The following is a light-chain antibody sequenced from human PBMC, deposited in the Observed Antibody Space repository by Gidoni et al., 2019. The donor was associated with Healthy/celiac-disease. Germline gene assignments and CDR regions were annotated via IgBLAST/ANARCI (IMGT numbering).Light chain of an antibody. CDR1: QSVLYSSNNKNY. V-gene: IGKV4-1*01. J-gene: IGKJ3*01. Sequence: DIVMTQSPDSLAVSLGERATINYKSSQSVLYSSNNKNYLAWYQQKPGQPPKLLIYWASTRESGVPDRFSGSGSGTDFTLTISSLQAEDVAVYYCQQYYSTPLTFGPXTKVDIK. CDR3: QQYYSTPLT. CDR2: WAS.